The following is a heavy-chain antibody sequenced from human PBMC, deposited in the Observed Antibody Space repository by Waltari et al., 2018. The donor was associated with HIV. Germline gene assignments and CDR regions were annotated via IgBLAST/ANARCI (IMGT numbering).Heavy chain of an antibody. Sequence: QVQLVQSGAEVKKPGSSVKVSCKASGGTFSSYAISWVRQAPGQGLEWMGGSIPISGTTNYAQQFQGRVTITADESTSTANMELNSLKSEDTAVYYCARLGRSRFLEWIPFDPWGQGTLVTVSS. D-gene: IGHD3-3*01. CDR2: SIPISGTT. CDR3: ARLGRSRFLEWIPFDP. J-gene: IGHJ5*02. CDR1: GGTFSSYA. V-gene: IGHV1-69*12.